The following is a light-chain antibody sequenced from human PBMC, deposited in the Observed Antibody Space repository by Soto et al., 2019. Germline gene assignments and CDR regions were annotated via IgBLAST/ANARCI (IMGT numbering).Light chain of an antibody. CDR1: SSDVGSYNL. V-gene: IGLV2-23*01. CDR3: CSFASSSTYV. CDR2: EGI. Sequence: QAVVTQPASVSGSPGQSITISCTGTSSDVGSYNLVSWYQQRPGKAPELMIYEGIKRPSGVSNRFSGSKSGNTASLTISGLQAEDEADYYCCSFASSSTYVFGSGTKLTVL. J-gene: IGLJ1*01.